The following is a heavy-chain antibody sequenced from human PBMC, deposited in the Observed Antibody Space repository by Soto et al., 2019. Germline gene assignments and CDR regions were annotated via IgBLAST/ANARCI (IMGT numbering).Heavy chain of an antibody. CDR1: GGSISSGGYY. Sequence: SETLSLTCTASGGSISSGGYYWSWIRQHPGKGLEWIGYIYYSGSTYYNPSLKSRVTISVDTSKNQFSLKLSSVTAADTAVYYCARGFYYDSSGYYSGGLNYWGQGTLVTVSS. D-gene: IGHD3-22*01. J-gene: IGHJ4*02. CDR3: ARGFYYDSSGYYSGGLNY. V-gene: IGHV4-31*03. CDR2: IYYSGST.